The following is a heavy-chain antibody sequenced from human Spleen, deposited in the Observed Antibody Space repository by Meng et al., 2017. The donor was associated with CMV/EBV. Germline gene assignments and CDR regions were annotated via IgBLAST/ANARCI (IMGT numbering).Heavy chain of an antibody. D-gene: IGHD6-13*01. CDR3: AKVFIRVEQLVPGFDY. J-gene: IGHJ4*02. V-gene: IGHV3-23*01. CDR1: GFTFSSYA. CDR2: ISGSGGST. Sequence: SGFTFSSYAMSWVRQAPGKGLEWVSTISGSGGSTNYADSVKGRFTISRDNSKNTLYLQMNSLRAEDTAVYYCAKVFIRVEQLVPGFDYWGQGTLVTVSS.